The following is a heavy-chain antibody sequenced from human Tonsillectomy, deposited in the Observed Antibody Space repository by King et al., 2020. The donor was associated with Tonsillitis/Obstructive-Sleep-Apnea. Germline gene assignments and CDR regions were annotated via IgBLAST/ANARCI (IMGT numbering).Heavy chain of an antibody. D-gene: IGHD6-6*01. CDR2: IYYSGST. J-gene: IGHJ6*03. CDR3: ASIAARPWYYYYYYYMDV. Sequence: QLQESGPGLVKPSETLSLTCTVSGGSISSYYWSWIRQPPGKGLAWFGYIYYSGSTNYNHSLKSRVTISVDTSKNQFSLKLSSVTAADTAVYYCASIAARPWYYYYYYYMDVWGKGTPVTVSS. CDR1: GGSISSYY. V-gene: IGHV4-59*08.